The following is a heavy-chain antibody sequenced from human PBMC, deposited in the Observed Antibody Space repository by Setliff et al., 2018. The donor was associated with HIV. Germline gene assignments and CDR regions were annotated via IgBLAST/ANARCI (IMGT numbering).Heavy chain of an antibody. CDR2: IKSKADGGTT. V-gene: IGHV3-15*01. D-gene: IGHD3-3*01. CDR3: ARERITIFGRGYCFDH. J-gene: IGHJ4*02. CDR1: GFIFSNVW. Sequence: PGGSLRLSCAASGFIFSNVWMSWVRQTPGKVLEWVGRIKSKADGGTTDYASPVKGRFTISRDDSKNTLYLQMNSLKTEDTAVYYCARERITIFGRGYCFDHWGQGSLVTVSS.